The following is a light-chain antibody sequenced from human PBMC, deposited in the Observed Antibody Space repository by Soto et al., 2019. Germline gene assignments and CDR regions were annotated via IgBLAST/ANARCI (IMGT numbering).Light chain of an antibody. CDR2: GAS. J-gene: IGKJ2*01. CDR1: QSISSN. Sequence: EIVMTQSPATLSVSPGERATLSCRASQSISSNLAWYQQKPGQAPRLLIYGASTRATGIPARFSGSVSGTEFTLTISSLQSEDSAFYYCQQYNDWPPKYTFGQGTKLEIK. V-gene: IGKV3-15*01. CDR3: QQYNDWPPKYT.